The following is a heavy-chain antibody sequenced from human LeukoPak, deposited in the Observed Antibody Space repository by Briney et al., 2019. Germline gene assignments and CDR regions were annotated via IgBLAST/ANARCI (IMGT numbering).Heavy chain of an antibody. CDR3: TSSWYCSSTSCSDAFDI. J-gene: IGHJ3*02. D-gene: IGHD2-2*01. CDR2: IRSKAYGGTT. CDR1: GFTSGDYA. V-gene: IGHV3-49*04. Sequence: GGSLRLSCTASGFTSGDYAMSWVRQAPGKGLEWVGFIRSKAYGGTTEYAASVKGRFTISRDDSKSIAYLQMNSLKTEDTAVYYCTSSWYCSSTSCSDAFDIWGQGTMVTVSS.